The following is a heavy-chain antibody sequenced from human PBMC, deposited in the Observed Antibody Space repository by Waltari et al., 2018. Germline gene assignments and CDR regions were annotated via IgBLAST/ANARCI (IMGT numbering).Heavy chain of an antibody. CDR1: GFSFGSIG. CDR2: VWYDGSNQ. D-gene: IGHD3-10*01. CDR3: TRDISGRTAFDI. V-gene: IGHV3-33*01. J-gene: IGHJ3*02. Sequence: QVPLVESGGGVVQPGKSLKLSCVASGFSFGSIGMHWVRQAPGKGLEWVAVVWYDGSNQYYADSVKGRFTISRDNSKNTLYLQVNSLRAEDTAVYYCTRDISGRTAFDIWGQGTMVTVSS.